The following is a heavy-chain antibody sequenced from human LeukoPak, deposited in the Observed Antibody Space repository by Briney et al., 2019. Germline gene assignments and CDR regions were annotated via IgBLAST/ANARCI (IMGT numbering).Heavy chain of an antibody. V-gene: IGHV6-1*01. J-gene: IGHJ5*02. Sequence: SQTLSLTCAISGDSVSSNSAAWNWIRQSPSRGLEWLGRTYYRSKWYNDYAVSVKSRITINPDTSKNQFSLQLNSVTPEDTAVYYCARDRGSSWYGSHLNWFDPWGQGTLVTVSS. D-gene: IGHD6-13*01. CDR1: GDSVSSNSAA. CDR3: ARDRGSSWYGSHLNWFDP. CDR2: TYYRSKWYN.